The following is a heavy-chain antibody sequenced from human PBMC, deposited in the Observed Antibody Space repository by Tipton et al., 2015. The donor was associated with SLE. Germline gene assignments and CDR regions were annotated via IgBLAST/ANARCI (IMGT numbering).Heavy chain of an antibody. J-gene: IGHJ6*02. CDR3: ARDSEDYDLLSGLYYYFGMDV. D-gene: IGHD3-3*01. CDR1: GYTFTSYG. V-gene: IGHV1-18*04. CDR2: ISAYNGNT. Sequence: QLVQSGAEVKKPGASVKVSCKASGYTFTSYGISWVRQAPGQGLEWMGWISAYNGNTNYAQKLQGRVTMTTDTSTSTAYMELRSLRSDDTAVYYCARDSEDYDLLSGLYYYFGMDVWGQGTTVTVSS.